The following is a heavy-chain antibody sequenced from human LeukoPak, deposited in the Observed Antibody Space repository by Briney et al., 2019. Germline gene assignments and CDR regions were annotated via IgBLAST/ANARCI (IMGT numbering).Heavy chain of an antibody. Sequence: GGSLRLSCAASGFSFSTYAMTWLRQAPGKGLEWVSTTTNSGEGTHYADAVKGRFTMSGDNSKKTLYLQLNSLRAEDTAVYYCARDVSMDIGGSDCWGPGTLVTVSS. CDR3: ARDVSMDIGGSDC. V-gene: IGHV3-23*01. D-gene: IGHD2-2*03. CDR1: GFSFSTYA. J-gene: IGHJ4*02. CDR2: TTNSGEGT.